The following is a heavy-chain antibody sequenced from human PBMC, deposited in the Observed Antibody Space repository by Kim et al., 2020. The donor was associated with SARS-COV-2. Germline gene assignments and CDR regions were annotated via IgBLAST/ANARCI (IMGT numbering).Heavy chain of an antibody. V-gene: IGHV4-38-2*02. Sequence: SETLSLTCTVSGYSISSGYYWGWIRQPPGKGLEWIGSIYHSGSTYYNPSLKSRVTISVDTSKNQFSLKLSSVTAADTAVYYCARDGSGSYYLLYFDYCGQGTLVTVSS. D-gene: IGHD3-10*01. J-gene: IGHJ4*02. CDR3: ARDGSGSYYLLYFDY. CDR2: IYHSGST. CDR1: GYSISSGYY.